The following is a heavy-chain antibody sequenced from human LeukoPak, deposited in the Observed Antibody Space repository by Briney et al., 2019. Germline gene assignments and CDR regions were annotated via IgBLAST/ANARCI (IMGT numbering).Heavy chain of an antibody. V-gene: IGHV4-59*12. CDR3: ASTSGRVVTPSGFDY. CDR2: IYYSGST. D-gene: IGHD4-23*01. CDR1: NGSISSYY. J-gene: IGHJ4*02. Sequence: PSETLSLTCTVSNGSISSYYWSWIRQPPGKGLEWIGYIYYSGSTNYNPSLKSRVTISVDTSKNQFSLKLSSVTAADTAVYYCASTSGRVVTPSGFDYWGQGTLVTVSS.